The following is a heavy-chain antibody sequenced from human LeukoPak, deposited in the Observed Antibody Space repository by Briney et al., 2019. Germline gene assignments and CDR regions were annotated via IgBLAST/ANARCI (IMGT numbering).Heavy chain of an antibody. J-gene: IGHJ6*03. D-gene: IGHD5-12*01. CDR2: IYTSGST. V-gene: IGHV4-4*09. CDR3: GRYYGHSGYYYYMDV. CDR1: GDSISSYY. Sequence: SETLSLTCTVSGDSISSYYWSWIRQPPGKGLEWIGYIYTSGSTNYNPSLKSRVTISVDTSKNQFSLKLSSVTAADTAVYYCGRYYGHSGYYYYMDVWGKGTTVTVSS.